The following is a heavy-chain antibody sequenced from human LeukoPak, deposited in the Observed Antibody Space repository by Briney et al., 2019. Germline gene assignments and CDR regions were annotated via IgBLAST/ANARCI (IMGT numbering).Heavy chain of an antibody. J-gene: IGHJ4*02. CDR1: GFTFSSYG. D-gene: IGHD4-23*01. CDR2: IRYDGSNK. Sequence: GGSLRLSCAASGFTFSSYGMHWVRQAPGKGLEWVAFIRYDGSNKYYADSVKGRFTISRENSKNRLYLQMNSLRAEDTAVYYCARAEGYGGELDSWGQGTLVTVSS. V-gene: IGHV3-30*02. CDR3: ARAEGYGGELDS.